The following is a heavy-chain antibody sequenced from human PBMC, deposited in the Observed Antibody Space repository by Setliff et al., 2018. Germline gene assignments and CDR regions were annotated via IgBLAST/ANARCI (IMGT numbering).Heavy chain of an antibody. Sequence: GASVKVSCKASGYSFSTYAMSWIRQAPGQGLEWMGWINTNTGNPSYAQGFTGRFVFSLDTSVSTAYLQISSLKPEDTAMYYCATGSLAIAGTGHWGQGTLVTVSS. V-gene: IGHV7-4-1*02. CDR2: INTNTGNP. D-gene: IGHD6-13*01. CDR3: ATGSLAIAGTGH. CDR1: GYSFSTYA. J-gene: IGHJ4*02.